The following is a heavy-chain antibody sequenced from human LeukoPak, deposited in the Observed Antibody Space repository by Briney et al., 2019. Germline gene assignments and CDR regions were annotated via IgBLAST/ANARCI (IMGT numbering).Heavy chain of an antibody. J-gene: IGHJ3*01. CDR3: ARDRYGSH. V-gene: IGHV4-39*07. D-gene: IGHD3-9*01. CDR2: IYYSGST. Sequence: PSETLSLTCTVSGGSISSSSYYWGWIRQPPGKGLEWIGSIYYSGSTYYNPSLKSRVTISVDTSKNQFSLKLSSVTAADTAVYYCARDRYGSHWGQGTMVTVSS. CDR1: GGSISSSSYY.